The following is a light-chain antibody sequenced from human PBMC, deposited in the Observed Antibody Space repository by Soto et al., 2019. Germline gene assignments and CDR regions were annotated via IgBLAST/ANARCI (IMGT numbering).Light chain of an antibody. CDR1: TSNIGNNN. CDR2: RNN. J-gene: IGLJ3*02. V-gene: IGLV1-44*01. CDR3: AAWDDSLSAWV. Sequence: QLVLTQAPSASETPGQRITLSCSGSTSNIGNNNVNWYQQVPGTAPKLLMYRNNLRPSGVPDRFSGSKSGTSASLAISGLQSEDEADYYCAAWDDSLSAWVFGGGTKVTVL.